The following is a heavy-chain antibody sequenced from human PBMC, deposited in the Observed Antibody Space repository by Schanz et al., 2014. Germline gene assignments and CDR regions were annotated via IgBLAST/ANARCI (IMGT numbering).Heavy chain of an antibody. Sequence: QVHLVQSGAEVKKPGSSVKVSCKASGGTFSSDTFSWVRQAPGQGLEWMGIINLSGGSTNNAQKFQGRVTFTADKSTSTAYMELNSLNSDDTAVYYCATLDYADSVSWGQGTLVSVSS. D-gene: IGHD4-17*01. CDR1: GGTFSSDT. CDR2: INLSGGST. J-gene: IGHJ5*02. CDR3: ATLDYADSVS. V-gene: IGHV1-69*02.